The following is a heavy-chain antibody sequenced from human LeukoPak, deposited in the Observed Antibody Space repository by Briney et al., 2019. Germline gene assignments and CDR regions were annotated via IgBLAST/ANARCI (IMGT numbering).Heavy chain of an antibody. V-gene: IGHV3-23*01. CDR3: AKMVRGVVDAFDI. D-gene: IGHD3-10*01. J-gene: IGHJ3*02. CDR2: ISGSGGST. Sequence: PGGSLRLSCAASGFTFSSYAMSWVRQAPGKGLEWVSAISGSGGSTYYADSVKGRSTISRDNSKNTLYLQMNSLRAEDTAVYYCAKMVRGVVDAFDIWGQGTMVTVSS. CDR1: GFTFSSYA.